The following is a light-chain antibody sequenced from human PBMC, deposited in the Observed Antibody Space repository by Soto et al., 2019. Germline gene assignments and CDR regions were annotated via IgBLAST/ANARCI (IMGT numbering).Light chain of an antibody. CDR2: GAS. V-gene: IGKV3-15*01. J-gene: IGKJ1*01. Sequence: EVVMTQSPATLSVSQGEIATLSCRASQSVSSNLAWYQQKPGQAPRLLIYGASTRATGIPARFSGSGSGTEFTLTISSLQSEDFAVYYCQQYNNWWTFGQGTNVDIK. CDR1: QSVSSN. CDR3: QQYNNWWT.